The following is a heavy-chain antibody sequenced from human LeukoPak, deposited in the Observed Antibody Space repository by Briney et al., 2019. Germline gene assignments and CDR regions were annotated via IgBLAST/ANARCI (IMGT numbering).Heavy chain of an antibody. V-gene: IGHV3-48*01. D-gene: IGHD3-3*01. CDR3: ARLRPSDFWSGDY. CDR1: GFTFSSYS. Sequence: PGGSLRLSCAASGFTFSSYSMNWVRQAPGKGLEWVSYISSSSSTIYYADSVKGRFTISRDNAKNSLYLQMNSLRAEDTAVYYCARLRPSDFWSGDYWGQGTLVTVSS. J-gene: IGHJ4*02. CDR2: ISSSSSTI.